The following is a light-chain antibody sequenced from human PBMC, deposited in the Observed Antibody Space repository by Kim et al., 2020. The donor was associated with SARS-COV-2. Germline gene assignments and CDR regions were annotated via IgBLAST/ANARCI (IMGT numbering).Light chain of an antibody. CDR1: SGSIASNY. J-gene: IGLJ3*02. Sequence: GKTFTISCPRSSGSIASNYVQWYQQRPGSSPTTVIYEDNQRPSGVPDRFSGSIDSSSNSASLTISGLKTEDEADYYCQSYDSSNQVFGGGTKVTVL. CDR3: QSYDSSNQV. CDR2: EDN. V-gene: IGLV6-57*01.